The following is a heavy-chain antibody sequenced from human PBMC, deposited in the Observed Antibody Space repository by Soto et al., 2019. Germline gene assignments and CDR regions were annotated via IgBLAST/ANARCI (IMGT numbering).Heavy chain of an antibody. CDR3: ARPRYYYGMDV. V-gene: IGHV5-51*01. CDR2: MYPGDSDT. Sequence: GAYLKISCKGSGYSFNSYWIGWVRQMPGKGVEWMGIMYPGDSDTRYSPSFQGQVTISADKSICTAYLHWSSLNASDTPISYCARPRYYYGMDVWGQGTTVTVSS. J-gene: IGHJ6*02. CDR1: GYSFNSYW.